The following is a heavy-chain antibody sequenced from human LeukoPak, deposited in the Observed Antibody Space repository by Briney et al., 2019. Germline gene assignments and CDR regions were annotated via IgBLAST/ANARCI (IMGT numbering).Heavy chain of an antibody. J-gene: IGHJ4*02. CDR3: ARDYGGWRFDY. D-gene: IGHD2-8*01. CDR2: IYTGGST. Sequence: SETLSLTCTVSGASISSYYWSWIRQPAGKGLEWIGRIYTGGSTNYNPSLKSRVTLSVDTSKNQFSLKLRSVTAAGTAVYYCARDYGGWRFDYWGQGTLVTVSS. CDR1: GASISSYY. V-gene: IGHV4-4*07.